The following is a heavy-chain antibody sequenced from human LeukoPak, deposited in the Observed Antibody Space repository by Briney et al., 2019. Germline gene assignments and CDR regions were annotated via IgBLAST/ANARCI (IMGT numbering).Heavy chain of an antibody. V-gene: IGHV3-48*01. CDR1: GFTFSSYS. Sequence: PGGSLRLSCAASGFTFSSYSMNWVRQAPGQGMDWGSNIGCSITDTHYAGSVMGRFTIARDNAKNSLYLQMNSLRAEDTAVYYCVRDWFGEFCWGQGSLVTVSS. D-gene: IGHD3-10*01. CDR2: IGCSITDT. J-gene: IGHJ4*02. CDR3: VRDWFGEFC.